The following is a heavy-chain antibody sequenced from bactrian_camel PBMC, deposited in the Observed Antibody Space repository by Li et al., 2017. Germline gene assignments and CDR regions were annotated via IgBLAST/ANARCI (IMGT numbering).Heavy chain of an antibody. V-gene: IGHV3S53*01. D-gene: IGHD7*01. CDR2: ISTTGAT. Sequence: VQLVESGGGLVQPGGSLKLSCTAPGFTSNDCGMEWYRQAAGKQREWVSSISTTGATRVANSVEGRFTISKDAAKDTVFLQMNMLRPEDTGMYSCKTFGTGGRCLSVHLQGQGTQVTVS. CDR1: GFTSNDCG. J-gene: IGHJ4*01.